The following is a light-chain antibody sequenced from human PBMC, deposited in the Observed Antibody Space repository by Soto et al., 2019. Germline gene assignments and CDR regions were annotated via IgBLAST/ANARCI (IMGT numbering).Light chain of an antibody. CDR2: DAS. CDR1: QSISSW. CDR3: QQYNSYPGT. J-gene: IGKJ2*01. Sequence: DIQMTQSPSTLSASVGDRVTITCRASQSISSWLAWYQQKPGKAPQLLIYDASSLESGVPSRFSGSGSVTEFTPTISSLQPDDFAPYYCQQYNSYPGTFGQGTKLEIK. V-gene: IGKV1-5*01.